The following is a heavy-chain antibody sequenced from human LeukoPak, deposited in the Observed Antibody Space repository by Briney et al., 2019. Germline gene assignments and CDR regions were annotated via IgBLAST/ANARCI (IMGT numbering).Heavy chain of an antibody. Sequence: GGSLRLSCAASGFTFSSYWMSWVRQAPGKGLEWVANIKQDGSEKYYVDSVKGRFTISRDNAKNSLYLQMNSLRAEDTAVYYCARDENIASRGWFDIWGKGTMVTVSS. CDR1: GFTFSSYW. CDR2: IKQDGSEK. J-gene: IGHJ3*02. CDR3: ARDENIASRGWFDI. V-gene: IGHV3-7*01. D-gene: IGHD2/OR15-2a*01.